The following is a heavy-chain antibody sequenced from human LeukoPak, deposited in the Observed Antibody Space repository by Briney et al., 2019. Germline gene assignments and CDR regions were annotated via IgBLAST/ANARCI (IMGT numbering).Heavy chain of an antibody. J-gene: IGHJ5*02. V-gene: IGHV1-69*04. CDR2: IIPILGIA. D-gene: IGHD3-22*01. CDR3: ARDPNDPRYYDSSGYPTSWFDP. CDR1: GGTFSSYA. Sequence: SVKVSCKASGGTFSSYAISWVRQAPGQGLEWMGRIIPILGIANYAQKFQGRVTITADKSTSTAYMELSSLRSEDTAVYYCARDPNDPRYYDSSGYPTSWFDPWGQGTLVTVSS.